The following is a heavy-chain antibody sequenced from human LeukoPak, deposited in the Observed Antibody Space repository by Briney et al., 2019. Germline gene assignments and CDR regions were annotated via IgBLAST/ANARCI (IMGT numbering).Heavy chain of an antibody. CDR3: AKDLHVGYSAEY. CDR1: GFTFNNFG. J-gene: IGHJ4*02. CDR2: IGYEGVHK. Sequence: GGYLRLSCAASGFTFNNFGMHWVRQAPGKGLEWVSFIGYEGVHKYYADSVKGRFTISKDNSKATLYLQMNSLRSQDTAVYYYAKDLHVGYSAEYWGQGTLVTVFS. D-gene: IGHD4-23*01. V-gene: IGHV3-30*02.